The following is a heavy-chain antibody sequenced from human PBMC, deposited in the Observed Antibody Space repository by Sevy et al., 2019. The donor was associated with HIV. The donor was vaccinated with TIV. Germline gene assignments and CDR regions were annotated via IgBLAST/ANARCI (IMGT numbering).Heavy chain of an antibody. CDR3: ARGHNWNHVHWFDS. J-gene: IGHJ5*01. D-gene: IGHD1-20*01. CDR1: GASVSRDSYY. CDR2: IYSSGNT. Sequence: SETLSLSCSVSGASVSRDSYYWTWIRQPPGRGLEWIGYIYSSGNTHYNSSLSSRVTISLDTSKNHFSLNLRSVTAADTAFYYCARGHNWNHVHWFDSWGQGFLVTVSS. V-gene: IGHV4-61*03.